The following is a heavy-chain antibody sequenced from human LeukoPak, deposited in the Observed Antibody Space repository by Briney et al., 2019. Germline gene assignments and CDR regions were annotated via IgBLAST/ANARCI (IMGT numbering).Heavy chain of an antibody. CDR2: FDPEERET. CDR3: VRSPALNWGLEY. Sequence: SSCRLTVLFMQVVGQVTGKGLEWMGGFDPEERETIYAQKLQGRVILTEDTSTDTAYMELGSLRSEDTAIYYCVRSPALNWGLEYWGQGRPV. CDR1: SCRLTVLF. J-gene: IGHJ4*02. V-gene: IGHV1-24*01. D-gene: IGHD7-27*01.